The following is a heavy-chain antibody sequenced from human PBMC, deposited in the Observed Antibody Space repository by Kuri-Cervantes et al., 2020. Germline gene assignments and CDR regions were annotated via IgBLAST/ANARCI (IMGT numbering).Heavy chain of an antibody. Sequence: SETLSLTCTVSGGSISSYYWSWIRQPPGKGLEWIGYIYYSGSTNYNPSLKSRVTISVDTSKNQFSLKLSSVTAADTAVYYCARDRYGSVTTLDYWGQGTLVTVSS. D-gene: IGHD3-10*01. V-gene: IGHV4-59*01. CDR1: GGSISSYY. J-gene: IGHJ4*02. CDR3: ARDRYGSVTTLDY. CDR2: IYYSGST.